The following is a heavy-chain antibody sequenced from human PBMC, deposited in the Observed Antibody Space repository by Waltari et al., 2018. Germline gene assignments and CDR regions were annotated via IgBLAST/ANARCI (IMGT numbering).Heavy chain of an antibody. CDR2: INPNNGAA. J-gene: IGHJ3*01. Sequence: QVQLVQSGAEVKKPGASVRVSCKASGYTFISYDINWVRQAPGQGLEWMGWINPNNGAARFAQNFQDRVTMTRSTSETTAYMEISDLTSHDTAVYYCARGDNWNDRLDFWGQGTKVTVSS. D-gene: IGHD1-1*01. V-gene: IGHV1-8*01. CDR3: ARGDNWNDRLDF. CDR1: GYTFISYD.